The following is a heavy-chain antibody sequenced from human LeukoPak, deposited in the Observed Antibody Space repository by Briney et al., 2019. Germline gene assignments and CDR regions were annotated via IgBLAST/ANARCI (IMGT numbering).Heavy chain of an antibody. CDR2: ISAYNGNT. V-gene: IGHV1-18*01. CDR3: ARDRDLYCSSTSCYRRFDY. J-gene: IGHJ4*02. CDR1: GYTFTSYG. Sequence: ASVKVSCKASGYTFTSYGISWVRQAPGQGLEWMGWISAYNGNTNYAQKLQGRVTMTTDTSTSTAYTELRSLRSDDTAVYYCARDRDLYCSSTSCYRRFDYWGQGTLVTVSA. D-gene: IGHD2-2*01.